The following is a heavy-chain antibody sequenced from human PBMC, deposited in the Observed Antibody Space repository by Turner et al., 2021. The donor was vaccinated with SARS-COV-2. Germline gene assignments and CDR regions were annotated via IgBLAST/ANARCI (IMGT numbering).Heavy chain of an antibody. CDR3: AKADRIMIVVVITLFDY. CDR2: ISGSGGST. Sequence: EVQLLESGGGLVQPGGCLRLSWAASGFTFSSYAMSWVRQAPGKGLEWVSAISGSGGSTYYADSVKGRFTISRDNSKNTLYLQMNSLRAEDTAVYYCAKADRIMIVVVITLFDYWGQGTLVTVSS. D-gene: IGHD3-22*01. V-gene: IGHV3-23*01. J-gene: IGHJ4*02. CDR1: GFTFSSYA.